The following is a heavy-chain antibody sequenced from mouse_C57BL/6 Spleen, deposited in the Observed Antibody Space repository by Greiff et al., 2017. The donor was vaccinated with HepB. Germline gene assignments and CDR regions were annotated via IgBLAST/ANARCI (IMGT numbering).Heavy chain of an antibody. CDR2: IYPRDGST. CDR3: ARESHYDYDGTWFAY. CDR1: GYTFTDHT. Sequence: VQLQQSDAELVKPGASVKISCKVSGYTFTDHTIHWMKQRPEQGLEWIGYIYPRDGSTKYNEKFKGKATLTADKSSSTAYMQLNSLTSEDSAVYFCARESHYDYDGTWFAYWGQGTLVTVSA. D-gene: IGHD2-4*01. V-gene: IGHV1-78*01. J-gene: IGHJ3*01.